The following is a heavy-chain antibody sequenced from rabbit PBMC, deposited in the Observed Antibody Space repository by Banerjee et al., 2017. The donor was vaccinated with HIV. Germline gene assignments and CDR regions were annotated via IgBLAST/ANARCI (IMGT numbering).Heavy chain of an antibody. CDR1: GFSFSSSQY. D-gene: IGHD1-1*01. V-gene: IGHV1S45*01. Sequence: QEQLVESGGGLVQPGASLTLTCTASGFSFSSSQYMWWVRQAPGRGLEWIAYIYFRGGSAYYASWAKGRFTISKTSSTTVTLEMTSLTAADTATYFCARDDVKNSGFQFNLWGQGTLVTVS. CDR2: IYFRGGSA. CDR3: ARDDVKNSGFQFNL. J-gene: IGHJ4*01.